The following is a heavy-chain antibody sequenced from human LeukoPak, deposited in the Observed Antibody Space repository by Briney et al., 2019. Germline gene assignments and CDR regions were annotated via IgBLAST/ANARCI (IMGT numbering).Heavy chain of an antibody. J-gene: IGHJ3*02. Sequence: PSETLSLTCTVSGGSISSFYWTWIRQPPGKGLEWIAYIYYSGSTNYNPSLKSRVTISVDTSKNQFSLKLSSVTAVDTAVYYCARGSPYYYGSSGTFDIWGQGTMVTVSS. CDR1: GGSISSFY. V-gene: IGHV4-59*01. CDR2: IYYSGST. D-gene: IGHD3-22*01. CDR3: ARGSPYYYGSSGTFDI.